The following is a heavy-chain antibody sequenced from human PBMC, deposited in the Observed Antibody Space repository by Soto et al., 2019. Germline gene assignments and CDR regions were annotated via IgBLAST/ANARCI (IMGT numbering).Heavy chain of an antibody. V-gene: IGHV4-39*01. J-gene: IGHJ4*02. Sequence: PSETLSLTCTVTGDSINSRSYYWGWIRQPPGKGLEWIGSIYYSGRTYNNPSLRSRPSMSIDPPKDQSSRKLNSVTAADTALYFGSKQRNSVVTQAYFDVWGPGSLVTVSS. CDR1: GDSINSRSYY. D-gene: IGHD6-25*01. CDR3: SKQRNSVVTQAYFDV. CDR2: IYYSGRT.